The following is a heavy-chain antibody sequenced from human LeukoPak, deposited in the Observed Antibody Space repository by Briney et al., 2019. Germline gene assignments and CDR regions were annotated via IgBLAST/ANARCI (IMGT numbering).Heavy chain of an antibody. CDR3: ARDPTRSGWYGGVDY. D-gene: IGHD6-19*01. J-gene: IGHJ4*02. V-gene: IGHV3-30-3*01. CDR1: GFTFSSYA. Sequence: GGSLRLSCAASGFTFSSYAMHWVRQAPGKGLEWVAVMSYDGSNKYYADSVKGRFTISRDNSKNTLYLLMNSLRGEDTALYYCARDPTRSGWYGGVDYWGQGTLVTVSS. CDR2: MSYDGSNK.